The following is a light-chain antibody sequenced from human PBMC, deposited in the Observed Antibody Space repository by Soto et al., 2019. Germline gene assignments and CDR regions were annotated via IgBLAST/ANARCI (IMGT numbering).Light chain of an antibody. CDR3: QQRYNWPIT. V-gene: IGKV3-11*01. J-gene: IGKJ5*01. CDR2: ADY. CDR1: QSVSGY. Sequence: EIVLTHAPATLSLSAGETATLSCMASQSVSGYIGWYQQNPGQAPRLLIYADYNRATGIPARFSGSGSGTDFTLTISSLEPEDFSVYYCQQRYNWPITFGQGTRLEI.